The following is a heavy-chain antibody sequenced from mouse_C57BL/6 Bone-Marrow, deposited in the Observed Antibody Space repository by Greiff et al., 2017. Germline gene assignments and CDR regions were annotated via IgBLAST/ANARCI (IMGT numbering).Heavy chain of an antibody. CDR2: IYPGSGNT. CDR1: GYTFTDYY. CDR3: ATHYDYDDCFAY. J-gene: IGHJ3*01. V-gene: IGHV1-76*01. Sequence: QVQLKQSGAELVRPGASVKLSCKASGYTFTDYYINWVKQRPGQGLEWIARIYPGSGNTYYNEKFKGKATLTAEKSSSTAYMQLSSLTSEDSAVYFCATHYDYDDCFAYWGQGTLVTVSA. D-gene: IGHD2-4*01.